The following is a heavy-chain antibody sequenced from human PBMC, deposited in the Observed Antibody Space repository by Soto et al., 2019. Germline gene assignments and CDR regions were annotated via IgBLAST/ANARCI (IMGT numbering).Heavy chain of an antibody. D-gene: IGHD5-18*01. CDR3: ARGRAQHPRIIQLWFISTVTTWPLDP. J-gene: IGHJ6*02. CDR1: GYTFTSYD. V-gene: IGHV1-8*01. CDR2: MNPNSGNT. Sequence: GASVKVSCKASGYTFTSYDINWVRQATGQGLEWMGWMNPNSGNTGYAQKFQGRVTMTRNTSISTAYMELSSLRSEDTAVYYCARGRAQHPRIIQLWFISTVTTWPLDPWGQGTTVTVSS.